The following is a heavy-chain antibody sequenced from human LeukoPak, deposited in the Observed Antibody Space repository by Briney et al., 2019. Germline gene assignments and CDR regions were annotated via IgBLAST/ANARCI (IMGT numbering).Heavy chain of an antibody. CDR2: ISYDGSNK. CDR1: GFTFSSYG. J-gene: IGHJ4*02. D-gene: IGHD2-2*01. CDR3: AKAKSNIVVVPAADY. V-gene: IGHV3-30*18. Sequence: GGSLRLSCAASGFTFSSYGMPWVRRAPGKGLEWVAVISYDGSNKYYADSVKGRFTISRDNSKNTLYLQMNSLRAEDTAVYYCAKAKSNIVVVPAADYWGQGTLVTVSS.